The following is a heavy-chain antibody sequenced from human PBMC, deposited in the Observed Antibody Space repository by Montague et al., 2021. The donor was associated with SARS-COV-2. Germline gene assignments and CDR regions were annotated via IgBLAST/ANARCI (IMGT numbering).Heavy chain of an antibody. CDR1: GFTFSSYAMH. CDR3: ARLSNYYGSGSYYPHNYYYYGMDV. Sequence: LRLSCAASGFTFSSYAMHWVRQPPGKGLEWIGSIYYSGSTYYNESLTSRVTISVDTSKNQFSLKLSSVTAADTAVYYCARLSNYYGSGSYYPHNYYYYGMDVWGQGTTVTVSS. J-gene: IGHJ6*02. D-gene: IGHD3-10*01. V-gene: IGHV4-39*01. CDR2: IYYSGST.